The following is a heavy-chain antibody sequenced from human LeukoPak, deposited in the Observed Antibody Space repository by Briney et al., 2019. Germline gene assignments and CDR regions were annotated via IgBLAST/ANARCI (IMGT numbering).Heavy chain of an antibody. V-gene: IGHV1-18*01. CDR3: AHSSSWYYFDY. J-gene: IGHJ4*02. Sequence: ASVKVSCKASGYAFTSYGISWVRQAPGQGLEWMGWISAYNGNTNYAQKLQGRVTMSTDTSTSTAYMELRSLRSDDTAVYYCAHSSSWYYFDYWGQGTLVTVSS. CDR2: ISAYNGNT. CDR1: GYAFTSYG. D-gene: IGHD6-13*01.